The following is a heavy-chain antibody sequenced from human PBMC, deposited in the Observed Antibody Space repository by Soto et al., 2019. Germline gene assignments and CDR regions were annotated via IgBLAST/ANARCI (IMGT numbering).Heavy chain of an antibody. CDR3: AREKADFGGNSTYFDY. Sequence: ASVKVSCKASGGIFTNYAFSWVRQVPGQGLEWMGGIIPIFGTANYAQKFQGRVTITADESTTTAYMDLSSLTSEDTAVYYCAREKADFGGNSTYFDYWGQGTLVTVSS. J-gene: IGHJ4*02. CDR1: GGIFTNYA. D-gene: IGHD2-21*02. CDR2: IIPIFGTA. V-gene: IGHV1-69*13.